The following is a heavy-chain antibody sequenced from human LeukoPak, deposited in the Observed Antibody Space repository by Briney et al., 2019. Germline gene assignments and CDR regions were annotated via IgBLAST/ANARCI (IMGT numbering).Heavy chain of an antibody. CDR3: ARTGRGSSSWIYYYYYMDV. V-gene: IGHV4-59*01. D-gene: IGHD6-13*01. Sequence: SETLSLTCTVSRGSISSYYWSWIRQPPGKGLEWIGYIYYSGSTNYNPSLKSRVTISVDTSKNQFSLKLSSVTAADTAVYYCARTGRGSSSWIYYYYYMDVWGKGTTVTVSS. CDR2: IYYSGST. J-gene: IGHJ6*03. CDR1: RGSISSYY.